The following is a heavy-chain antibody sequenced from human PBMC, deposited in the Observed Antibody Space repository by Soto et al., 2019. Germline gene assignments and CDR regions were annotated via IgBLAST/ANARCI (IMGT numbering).Heavy chain of an antibody. J-gene: IGHJ3*02. V-gene: IGHV3-23*01. D-gene: IGHD6-13*01. CDR1: GFTFINYA. CDR2: IGGGDGST. CDR3: AKGILVKPPGTRTFDI. Sequence: EVQLLESGGGLVQPGGSLRLSCAASGFTFINYAMSWVRQAPGKGLEWVSTIGGGDGSTYYADSGKGRFTISRDNSNSALDLKMNSLRVGDTAIYYWAKGILVKPPGTRTFDIWGQGTMVIVSS.